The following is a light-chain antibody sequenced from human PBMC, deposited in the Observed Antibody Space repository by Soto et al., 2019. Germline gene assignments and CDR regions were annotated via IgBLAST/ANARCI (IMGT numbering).Light chain of an antibody. Sequence: DIVMTQSPDSLAVSLGERATINCKSSQSVLYSSNNKNYLAWYQQKPGQPPKLLIYWASTRESGVPDRFSGSGSGTDLTLTISILRAEDVAVYYCQQYYTNALTFGGGTTLGVK. CDR3: QQYYTNALT. J-gene: IGKJ4*01. CDR2: WAS. V-gene: IGKV4-1*01. CDR1: QSVLYSSNNKNY.